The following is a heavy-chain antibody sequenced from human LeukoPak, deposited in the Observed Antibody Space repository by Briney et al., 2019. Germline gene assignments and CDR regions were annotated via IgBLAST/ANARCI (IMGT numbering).Heavy chain of an antibody. CDR2: ISSSSSYT. Sequence: SGGSLRLSCAASGFTFSDYYMSWIRQAPGKGLEWVSYISSSSSYTNYPDSVKGRFTISRDNAKNSLYLQMNGLRAEDTAVYYCASGYAPATDYYYYGMDVWGKGTTVTVSS. J-gene: IGHJ6*04. V-gene: IGHV3-11*06. D-gene: IGHD5-12*01. CDR1: GFTFSDYY. CDR3: ASGYAPATDYYYYGMDV.